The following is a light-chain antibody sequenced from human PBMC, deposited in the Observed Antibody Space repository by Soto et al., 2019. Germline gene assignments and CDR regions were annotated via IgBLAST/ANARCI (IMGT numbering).Light chain of an antibody. Sequence: VLTQPPSASGTPGQRVTISCSGSSSNIGSNTVNWYQQLPGTAPKLLIYSNNQRPSGVPDRFSGSKSGTSASLAISGLQSEDEADYYCAAWDDSLNGYVLGTGTKV. J-gene: IGLJ1*01. V-gene: IGLV1-44*01. CDR3: AAWDDSLNGYV. CDR1: SSNIGSNT. CDR2: SNN.